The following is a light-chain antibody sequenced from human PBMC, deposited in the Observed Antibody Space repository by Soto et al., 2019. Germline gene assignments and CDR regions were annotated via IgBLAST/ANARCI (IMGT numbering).Light chain of an antibody. V-gene: IGLV1-40*01. Sequence: QSVLTQPPSVSGAPGQRVTISCTGTSSNIGAGFDVHWYQQLPGTAPKLLIYGNSSRPSGVPDRFSGSKSGTSASLAITGCQAEDEADYYCQSYDSSLRVVFGGGTKLTVL. J-gene: IGLJ2*01. CDR2: GNS. CDR1: SSNIGAGFD. CDR3: QSYDSSLRVV.